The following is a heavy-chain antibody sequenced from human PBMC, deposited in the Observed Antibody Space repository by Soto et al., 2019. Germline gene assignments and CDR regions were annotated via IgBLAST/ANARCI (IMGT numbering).Heavy chain of an antibody. V-gene: IGHV3-23*01. D-gene: IGHD2-15*01. CDR1: GFTFGIYA. J-gene: IGHJ4*02. Sequence: EVQLLESGGDLVQPGGSLRLSCAASGFTFGIYAMTWVRQAPGKGLEWVSTISATGGSTFYADSVKGRFTISRDKSKNTLYLQMNSLRAEDTAIYYCAKDLSSYYYFDFWGQGTLVTVSS. CDR3: AKDLSSYYYFDF. CDR2: ISATGGST.